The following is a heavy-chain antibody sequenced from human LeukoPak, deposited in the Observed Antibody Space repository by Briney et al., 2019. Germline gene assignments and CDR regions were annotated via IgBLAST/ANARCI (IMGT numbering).Heavy chain of an antibody. D-gene: IGHD3-22*01. CDR2: IYHSGST. CDR1: GYSISSGYY. J-gene: IGHJ3*02. V-gene: IGHV4-38-2*02. CDR3: ARQGGGYYDSSAEDAFDI. Sequence: PSETLSLTCTVSGYSISSGYYWGWIRQPPGKGLEWIGSIYHSGSTYYNPSLKSRVTISVDTSKNQFSLKLSSVTAADTAVYYCARQGGGYYDSSAEDAFDIWGQGTMVTVFS.